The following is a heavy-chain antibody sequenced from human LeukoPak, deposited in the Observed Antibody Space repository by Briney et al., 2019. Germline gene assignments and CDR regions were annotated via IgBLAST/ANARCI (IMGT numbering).Heavy chain of an antibody. J-gene: IGHJ4*02. CDR2: ISPNSGGT. V-gene: IGHV1-2*02. D-gene: IGHD4-23*01. CDR3: ARNYGGTSKYFDY. CDR1: GYSFNDYY. Sequence: GASVKVSCKASGYSFNDYYTHWVRQAPGQGLEWMGWISPNSGGTNYAQNFQGRVTMTRDTSITTAYMELSGLTSDDTALYYCARNYGGTSKYFDYWGQGTLVTVSS.